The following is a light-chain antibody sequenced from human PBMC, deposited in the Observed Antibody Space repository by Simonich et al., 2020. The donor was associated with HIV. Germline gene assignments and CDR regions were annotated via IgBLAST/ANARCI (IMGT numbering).Light chain of an antibody. J-gene: IGKJ2*01. CDR3: QQYDELPYT. V-gene: IGKV1-33*01. CDR2: DAS. Sequence: DIQMTHSPSSLSASVGDRVTITCHPSQNIKNYLNRNQQKPGKAPKLLIYDASNLETGVPSRFSGSGSGSDFTFTISSLQPADIATYYCQQYDELPYTFGQGTKLEIK. CDR1: QNIKNY.